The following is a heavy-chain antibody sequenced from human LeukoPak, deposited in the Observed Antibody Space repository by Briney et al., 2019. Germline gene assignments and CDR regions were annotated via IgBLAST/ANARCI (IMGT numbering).Heavy chain of an antibody. CDR1: GGTFSGYA. CDR2: MNPNSGNT. V-gene: IGHV1-8*02. J-gene: IGHJ4*02. Sequence: ASVKVSCKASGGTFSGYAISWVRQAPGQGLEWMGWMNPNSGNTGYAQKFQGRVTMTRNTSISTAYMELSSLRSEDTAVYYCARGRGYDILTGYYPWGQGTLVTVSS. CDR3: ARGRGYDILTGYYP. D-gene: IGHD3-9*01.